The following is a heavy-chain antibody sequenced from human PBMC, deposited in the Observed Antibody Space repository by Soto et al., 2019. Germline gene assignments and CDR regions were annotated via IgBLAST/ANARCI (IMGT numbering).Heavy chain of an antibody. J-gene: IGHJ3*01. CDR1: GYTFSNYA. Sequence: EVQLLESGGGLVQPGGSLRLSCAASGYTFSNYAMSWVRQAPGKGLQWVSTIFGSGAPTHYADSVKGRIAISRDNSNNTLFLQMNSLKDEDTAVYYCTREASTWGVALDLWGQGTRVAVSS. D-gene: IGHD3-16*01. CDR2: IFGSGAPT. V-gene: IGHV3-23*01. CDR3: TREASTWGVALDL.